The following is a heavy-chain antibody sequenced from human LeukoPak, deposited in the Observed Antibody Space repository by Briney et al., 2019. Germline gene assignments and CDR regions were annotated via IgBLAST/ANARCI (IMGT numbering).Heavy chain of an antibody. CDR2: VRTSSNSYAT. V-gene: IGHV3-73*01. CDR1: GFTFSSSA. D-gene: IGHD3-10*01. J-gene: IGHJ4*02. Sequence: GGSLKLSCAASGFTFSSSALHWVRQASGRGLEWVARVRTSSNSYATAYSASVRGRFTISRDDSKNTTYLQMNNLRTEDKAIYYCSSYDTDGISSYVNYWVQGILVTVSS. CDR3: SSYDTDGISSYVNY.